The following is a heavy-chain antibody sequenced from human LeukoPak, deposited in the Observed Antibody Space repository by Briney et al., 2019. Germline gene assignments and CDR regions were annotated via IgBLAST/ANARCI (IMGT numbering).Heavy chain of an antibody. V-gene: IGHV4-38-2*02. J-gene: IGHJ5*02. CDR2: IYDSGTT. Sequence: SETLSLTCTVSGYPISRGYYWGWIRQPPGKGLEWIGTIYDSGTTYYSPSLKSRVTISVDTSKNQFSLKLSSVTAADTAVYYCARESPLLPAARSRGAWKWFDPWGQGTPATVSS. D-gene: IGHD2-2*01. CDR1: GYPISRGYY. CDR3: ARESPLLPAARSRGAWKWFDP.